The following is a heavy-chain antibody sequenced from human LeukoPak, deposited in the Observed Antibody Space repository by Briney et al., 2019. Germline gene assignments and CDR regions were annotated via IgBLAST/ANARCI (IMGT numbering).Heavy chain of an antibody. D-gene: IGHD2-15*01. J-gene: IGHJ6*02. CDR2: ISSRSSYI. CDR1: GFTFNDYW. CDR3: AREGGDYYGLDV. V-gene: IGHV3-21*01. Sequence: PGGSLRLSCAASGFTFNDYWMSWVRQAPGKGLEWVSSISSRSSYIYYGDSVKGRFIISRDNAKNSLYLQMNSLRAEDTAVYYCAREGGDYYGLDVWGRGTTVTVSS.